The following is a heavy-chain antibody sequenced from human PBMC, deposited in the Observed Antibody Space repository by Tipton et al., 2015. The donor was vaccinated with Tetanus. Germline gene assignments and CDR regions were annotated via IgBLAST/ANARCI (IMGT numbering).Heavy chain of an antibody. CDR2: IYPGDSDT. Sequence: QLVQSGTEVKKPGEPLRISCKGSGYSFSNYWITWVRQKPGKGLEWMGIIYPGDSDTRYSPSFQGQVTISVDESINTAYLQWSSLKASDTSMFYCARAHCTDGVCNFDFWGQGALVTVAS. V-gene: IGHV5-51*01. J-gene: IGHJ4*02. CDR1: GYSFSNYW. D-gene: IGHD2-8*01. CDR3: ARAHCTDGVCNFDF.